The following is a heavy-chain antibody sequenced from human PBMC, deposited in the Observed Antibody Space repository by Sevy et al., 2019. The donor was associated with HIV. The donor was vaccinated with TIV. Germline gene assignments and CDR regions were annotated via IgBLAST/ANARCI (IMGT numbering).Heavy chain of an antibody. Sequence: ASVKVSCKASGYTFTTYAINWVRQAPGQGLEWMGWINTNTGNPTYAQGFTGRFVFSLDTSVSTAYLQISSRKTEETAVYFCARDPTQIVVVPAALRDYYYYAMDVWGQGTTVTVSS. J-gene: IGHJ6*02. CDR1: GYTFTTYA. CDR2: INTNTGNP. CDR3: ARDPTQIVVVPAALRDYYYYAMDV. D-gene: IGHD2-2*01. V-gene: IGHV7-4-1*02.